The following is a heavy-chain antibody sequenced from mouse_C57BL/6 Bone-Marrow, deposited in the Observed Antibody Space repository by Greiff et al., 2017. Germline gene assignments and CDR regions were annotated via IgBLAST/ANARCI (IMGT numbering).Heavy chain of an antibody. CDR3: AREDYGSSLGY. Sequence: DVQLQESGPGLVKPSQSLSLTCSVTGYSITSGYYWNWIRQFPGNKLEWMGYISYDGSNNYNPSLKNRISITRDTSKNQFFLKLNSVTTEDTATYYCAREDYGSSLGYWGQGTTLTVSS. J-gene: IGHJ2*01. V-gene: IGHV3-6*01. D-gene: IGHD1-1*01. CDR2: ISYDGSN. CDR1: GYSITSGYY.